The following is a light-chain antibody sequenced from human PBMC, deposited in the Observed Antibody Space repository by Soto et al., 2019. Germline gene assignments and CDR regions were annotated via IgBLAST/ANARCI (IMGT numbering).Light chain of an antibody. CDR2: GAS. Sequence: ERGMTQSPATLSVSPGERATLSCRASQSVSNNLAWYQQKLGQAPRLLIYGASTRATGLPARFSGSGSGTEFTLTISSLQSEDFAVYYCQQLESYPSTFGGGTKVDIK. CDR3: QQLESYPST. CDR1: QSVSNN. J-gene: IGKJ4*01. V-gene: IGKV3D-15*01.